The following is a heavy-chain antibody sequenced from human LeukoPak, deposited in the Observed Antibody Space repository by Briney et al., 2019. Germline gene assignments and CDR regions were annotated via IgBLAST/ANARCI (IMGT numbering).Heavy chain of an antibody. V-gene: IGHV3-53*01. CDR2: IHSGGST. D-gene: IGHD2-21*02. CDR3: AKGRLLFTSYYYYMDV. Sequence: GGSLRLSCAASGFTVSSNYMSWVRQAPGKGLEWVSIIHSGGSTYYADSVKGRFTISRDNSKNTLYLQMNSLRAEDTAVYYCAKGRLLFTSYYYYMDVWGKGTTVTVSS. CDR1: GFTVSSNY. J-gene: IGHJ6*03.